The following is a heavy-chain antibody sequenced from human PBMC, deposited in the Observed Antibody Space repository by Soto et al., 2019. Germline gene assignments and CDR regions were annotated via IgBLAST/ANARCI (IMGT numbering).Heavy chain of an antibody. Sequence: LSETLSLTCTVSGGSISSSSYYWGWIRQPPGKGLEWIGSIYYSGSTYYNPSLKSRVTISVDTSKNQFSLKLSSVTAADTAVYYCARRVGSTTVTTGSTSYYYGMDVWGQGTTVTVSS. V-gene: IGHV4-39*01. CDR2: IYYSGST. CDR1: GGSISSSSYY. D-gene: IGHD4-17*01. J-gene: IGHJ6*02. CDR3: ARRVGSTTVTTGSTSYYYGMDV.